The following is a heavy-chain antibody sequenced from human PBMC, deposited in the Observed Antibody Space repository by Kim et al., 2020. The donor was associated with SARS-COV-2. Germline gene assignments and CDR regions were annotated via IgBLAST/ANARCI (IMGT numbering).Heavy chain of an antibody. J-gene: IGHJ4*02. Sequence: SETLSLTCTVSGGSVSSGSYYWSWIRQPPGKGLEWIGYIYYSGSTNYNPSLKSRVTISVDTSKNQFSLKLSSVTAADTAVYYCAMVTTGFGYFDYWGQGTLVTVSS. D-gene: IGHD4-17*01. CDR3: AMVTTGFGYFDY. CDR2: IYYSGST. CDR1: GGSVSSGSYY. V-gene: IGHV4-61*01.